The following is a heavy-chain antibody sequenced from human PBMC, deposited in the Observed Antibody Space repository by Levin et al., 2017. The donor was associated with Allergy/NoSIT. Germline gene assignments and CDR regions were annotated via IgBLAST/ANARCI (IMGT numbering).Heavy chain of an antibody. Sequence: SETLSLTCAVYGGSLSASYWSWVRQPPGKGLEWIGEINQSGSTNYNPSLKSRVTISVDTSKNQFSLKLSSVTAADTAMYYCARGRGRDKRLGTPYLYYGMDVWGQGTTVTVSS. CDR3: ARGRGRDKRLGTPYLYYGMDV. V-gene: IGHV4-34*01. D-gene: IGHD2-15*01. CDR2: INQSGST. CDR1: GGSLSASY. J-gene: IGHJ6*02.